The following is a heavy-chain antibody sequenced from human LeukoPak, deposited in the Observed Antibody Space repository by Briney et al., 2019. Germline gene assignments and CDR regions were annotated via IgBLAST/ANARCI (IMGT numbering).Heavy chain of an antibody. CDR1: GGSIRSRNW. CDR2: IDHSGST. CDR3: ARKYSGSDLGAY. J-gene: IGHJ4*02. D-gene: IGHD5-12*01. Sequence: IPSETLSLTCAVSGGSIRSRNWWTWVRQPPGKGLEWIGEIDHSGSTNYNPSLKSRVTISVDKSKNQFSLKMSSVTAADTAVYYCARKYSGSDLGAYWGQGTLVTVSS. V-gene: IGHV4-4*02.